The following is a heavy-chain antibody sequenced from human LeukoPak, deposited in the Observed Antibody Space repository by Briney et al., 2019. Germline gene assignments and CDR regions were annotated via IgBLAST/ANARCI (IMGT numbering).Heavy chain of an antibody. CDR1: GFTFSSYG. Sequence: GGSLRLSCAASGFTFSSYGMHWVRQAPGKGLEWVAVIWYDGSNKYYADSVKGRFTISRDNSKNTLYLQMNSLRAEDTAVYYCARDVTPPYIVADYGMDVWGQGTTVTVSS. V-gene: IGHV3-33*01. CDR3: ARDVTPPYIVADYGMDV. D-gene: IGHD5-12*01. CDR2: IWYDGSNK. J-gene: IGHJ6*02.